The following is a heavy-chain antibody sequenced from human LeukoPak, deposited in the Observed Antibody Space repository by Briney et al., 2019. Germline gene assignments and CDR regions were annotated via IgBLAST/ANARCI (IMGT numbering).Heavy chain of an antibody. Sequence: PSETLSLTCAVYGGSFSGYYWSWIRQPPGKGLEWIGEINHSGSTNYNPSLKSRVTISVDTSKNQFSLELSSVTAADTAVYYCARGGPYYYDSSGYSDYWGQGTLVTVSS. J-gene: IGHJ4*02. CDR3: ARGGPYYYDSSGYSDY. V-gene: IGHV4-34*01. CDR1: GGSFSGYY. CDR2: INHSGST. D-gene: IGHD3-22*01.